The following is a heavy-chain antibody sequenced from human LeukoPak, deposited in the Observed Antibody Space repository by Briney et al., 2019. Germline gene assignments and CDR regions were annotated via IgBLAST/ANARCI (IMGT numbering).Heavy chain of an antibody. D-gene: IGHD3-22*01. CDR1: GGSISSGDYY. CDR3: AGASYYYDSSGYYAPLFDY. CDR2: IYYSGST. V-gene: IGHV4-30-4*01. Sequence: SETLSLTCTVSGGSISSGDYYWSWIRQPPGKGLEWIGYIYYSGSTYYNPSLKSRVTISVDTSKNQFSLKLSSVTAADTAVYYCAGASYYYDSSGYYAPLFDYWGQGTLVTVSS. J-gene: IGHJ4*02.